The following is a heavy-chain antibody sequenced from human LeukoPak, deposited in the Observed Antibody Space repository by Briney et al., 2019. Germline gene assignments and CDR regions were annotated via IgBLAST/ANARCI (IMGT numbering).Heavy chain of an antibody. D-gene: IGHD3-3*01. Sequence: GGSLRLSCAASGFTFSSYWMHWVRQAPGKGLVWVSCINTDGSSTSYADSVKGRFTISRDNAKNTLFLQMNSLRAEDTAVYYCTRVKPSIFGVVISPYYFDYWGQGNLVTVSS. CDR3: TRVKPSIFGVVISPYYFDY. V-gene: IGHV3-74*01. CDR2: INTDGSST. CDR1: GFTFSSYW. J-gene: IGHJ4*02.